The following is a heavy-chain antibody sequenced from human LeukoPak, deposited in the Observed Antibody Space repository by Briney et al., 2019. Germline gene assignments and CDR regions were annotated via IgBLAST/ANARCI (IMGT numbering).Heavy chain of an antibody. CDR2: ISGSGGST. D-gene: IGHD3-22*01. CDR3: ARTHYYDSSGYWPDAFDI. V-gene: IGHV3-23*01. J-gene: IGHJ3*02. Sequence: GGSLRLSCAASGFTFSSYAMSWVRQAPGKGLEWVSAISGSGGSTYYADSVKGRFTISRDNSKNTLYLQMNSLRAEDTAVYYCARTHYYDSSGYWPDAFDIWGQGTMVTVSS. CDR1: GFTFSSYA.